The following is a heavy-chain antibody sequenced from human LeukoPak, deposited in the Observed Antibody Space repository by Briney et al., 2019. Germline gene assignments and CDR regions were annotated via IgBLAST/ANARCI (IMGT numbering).Heavy chain of an antibody. CDR3: ARDRILTGYYTFDY. V-gene: IGHV4-61*02. CDR1: GGSISSGDYY. D-gene: IGHD3-9*01. Sequence: SETVSLTCTVSGGSISSGDYYWSWIRQPAGKGLEWIGRIYTSGSTNYNPSLKSRVTMSVDTSKNQFSLKLSSVTAADTAVYYCARDRILTGYYTFDYWGQGTLVTVSS. J-gene: IGHJ4*02. CDR2: IYTSGST.